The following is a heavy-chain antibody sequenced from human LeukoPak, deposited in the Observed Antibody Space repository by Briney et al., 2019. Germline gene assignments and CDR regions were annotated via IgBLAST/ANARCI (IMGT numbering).Heavy chain of an antibody. CDR1: GFTFSAYD. CDR2: ISYDGSNK. CDR3: AKDKHLWFGELFLPVYYFDY. Sequence: AGGSLRLSCAASGFTFSAYDMNWVRQAPGKGLEWVAVISYDGSNKYYADSVKGRFTISRDNSKNTLYLQMNSLRAEDTAVYYCAKDKHLWFGELFLPVYYFDYWGQGTLVTVSS. V-gene: IGHV3-30*18. D-gene: IGHD3-10*01. J-gene: IGHJ4*02.